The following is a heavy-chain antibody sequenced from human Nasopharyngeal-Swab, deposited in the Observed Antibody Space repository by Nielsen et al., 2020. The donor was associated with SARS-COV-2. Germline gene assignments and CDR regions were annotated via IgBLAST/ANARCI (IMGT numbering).Heavy chain of an antibody. Sequence: SETLSLTCAVYGGSFSGYYWSWIRQPPGKGLEWIGEINHSGSTNYNPSLKSRVTISVDTSKNQFSLKLSSVTAADTAVYYCARDLLPPSSWYLNDAFDIWGQGTMVTVSS. J-gene: IGHJ3*02. CDR1: GGSFSGYY. D-gene: IGHD6-13*01. V-gene: IGHV4-34*01. CDR2: INHSGST. CDR3: ARDLLPPSSWYLNDAFDI.